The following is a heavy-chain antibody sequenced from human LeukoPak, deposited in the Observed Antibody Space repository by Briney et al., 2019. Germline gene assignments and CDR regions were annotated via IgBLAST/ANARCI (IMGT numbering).Heavy chain of an antibody. CDR3: ARVRAGWFDP. CDR1: GGSFSGYY. V-gene: IGHV4-34*01. Sequence: NSSETLSLTCAVYGGSFSGYYWSWIRQPPGKGLEWIGEINHSGSTNYNPSLKSRVTISVDTSKNQCSLKLSSVTAADTAVYYCARVRAGWFDPWGQGTLVTVSS. CDR2: INHSGST. J-gene: IGHJ5*02.